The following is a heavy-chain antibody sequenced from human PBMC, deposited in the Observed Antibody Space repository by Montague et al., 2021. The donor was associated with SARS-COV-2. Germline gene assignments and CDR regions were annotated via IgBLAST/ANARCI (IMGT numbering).Heavy chain of an antibody. D-gene: IGHD1-26*01. CDR1: TASISREDYY. CDR3: ARLSGTVAATGVVLSAPAWYFHP. CDR2: LDTSENT. J-gene: IGHJ2*01. Sequence: SETLSLTCTVYTASISREDYYWAWIRQTPWKGLEWIGILDTSENTYSKPSPKSPGTHSVDTPMSHFSLEVTSVTAADTATYYCARLSGTVAATGVVLSAPAWYFHPWGSGTLVTVA. V-gene: IGHV4-39*02.